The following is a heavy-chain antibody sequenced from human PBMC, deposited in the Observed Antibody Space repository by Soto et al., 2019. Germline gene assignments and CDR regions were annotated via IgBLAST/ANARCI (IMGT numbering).Heavy chain of an antibody. V-gene: IGHV3-7*05. CDR3: ASGGNWFDP. J-gene: IGHJ5*02. D-gene: IGHD3-16*01. Sequence: GGSLRLSCAASGFTFSNYWMAWVRQAPGKGLEWVANIDQDGGEKYYVDSVKGRFTISRDNAKNSLYLHMNSLRAEDTAVYYCASGGNWFDPWGQGTLVTVSS. CDR1: GFTFSNYW. CDR2: IDQDGGEK.